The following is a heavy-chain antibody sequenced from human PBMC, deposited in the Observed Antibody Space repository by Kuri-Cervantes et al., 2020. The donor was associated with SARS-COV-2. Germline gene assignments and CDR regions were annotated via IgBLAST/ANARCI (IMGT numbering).Heavy chain of an antibody. CDR3: ARRTVGHFDL. Sequence: SETLSLTCTVSGGSININGYFWGWIRQSPGKGLEWIGSIFYSGSTSYNPSLGSRGTISIDTSRNLFSLSLSSVTAADTSVYYCARRTVGHFDLWGRGTLVTVSS. V-gene: IGHV4-39*01. CDR1: GGSININGYF. J-gene: IGHJ2*01. D-gene: IGHD3-16*01. CDR2: IFYSGST.